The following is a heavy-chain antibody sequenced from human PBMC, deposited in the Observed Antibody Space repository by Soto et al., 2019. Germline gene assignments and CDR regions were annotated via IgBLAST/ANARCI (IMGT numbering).Heavy chain of an antibody. D-gene: IGHD6-6*01. J-gene: IGHJ6*02. V-gene: IGHV7-4-1*01. Sequence: QVQLVQSGSELKKPGASVKVSCKASGYTFTSYAMNWVRQAPGQGLEWMGWINTNTGNPTYAQGFTGRFVFSLDTSVSTAYLQICSLKAEDTAVYYCASDSSFNYYYYYGMDVWGQGTTVTVSS. CDR2: INTNTGNP. CDR3: ASDSSFNYYYYYGMDV. CDR1: GYTFTSYA.